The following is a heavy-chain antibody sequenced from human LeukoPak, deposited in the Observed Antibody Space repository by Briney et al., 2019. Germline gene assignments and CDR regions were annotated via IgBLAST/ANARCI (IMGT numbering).Heavy chain of an antibody. CDR3: ARHEGKLWFGETAMNY. V-gene: IGHV4-59*08. CDR1: GGSISSYS. Sequence: SETLSLTRTVSGGSISSYSWSWVRQPPGKGLEWIAYMSYSGTTNYNPSLKSRVTISVDTSKKQFSLKLSSVTAADTAVYYCARHEGKLWFGETAMNYWGQGTLVTVSS. J-gene: IGHJ4*02. D-gene: IGHD3-10*01. CDR2: MSYSGTT.